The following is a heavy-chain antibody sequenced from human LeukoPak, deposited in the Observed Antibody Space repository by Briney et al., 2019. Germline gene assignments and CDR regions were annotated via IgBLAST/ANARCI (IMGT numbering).Heavy chain of an antibody. J-gene: IGHJ4*02. V-gene: IGHV3-23*01. D-gene: IGHD2-2*01. CDR3: AKDQVVPAAMGLFDY. Sequence: GGSLRLSCAASGFTFTSYAMSWVRQAPGKGLEWVSAISGSGGSTYYADSVKGRFTISRDNSKNTLYLQMNSLRAEDTAVYYCAKDQVVPAAMGLFDYWGQGTLVTVSS. CDR2: ISGSGGST. CDR1: GFTFTSYA.